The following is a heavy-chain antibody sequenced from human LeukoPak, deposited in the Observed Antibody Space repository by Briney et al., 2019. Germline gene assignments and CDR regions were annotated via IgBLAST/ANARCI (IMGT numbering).Heavy chain of an antibody. Sequence: ASVKVSCKASGGTFSSYAISWVRQAPGQGLEWMGGIIPIFGTANYAQKFQGRVTITADESTSTAYMELSSLRSEDTAVYYCARDACAPPSCYYYWFDPWGQGTLVTVSS. CDR2: IIPIFGTA. J-gene: IGHJ5*02. D-gene: IGHD2-2*01. V-gene: IGHV1-69*13. CDR1: GGTFSSYA. CDR3: ARDACAPPSCYYYWFDP.